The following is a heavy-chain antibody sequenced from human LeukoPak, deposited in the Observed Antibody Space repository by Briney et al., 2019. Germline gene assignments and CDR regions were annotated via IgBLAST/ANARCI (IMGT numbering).Heavy chain of an antibody. CDR2: INHSGST. V-gene: IGHV4-34*01. D-gene: IGHD2-2*01. CDR1: GGSFSGYY. Sequence: PSETLSLTCAVYGGSFSGYYWSWIRQPPGKGLGWIGEINHSGSTNYNPSLKSRVTISVDTSKNQFSLKLSSVTAADTAVYYCASSAVIFSTFDPWGQGTLVTVSS. CDR3: ASSAVIFSTFDP. J-gene: IGHJ5*02.